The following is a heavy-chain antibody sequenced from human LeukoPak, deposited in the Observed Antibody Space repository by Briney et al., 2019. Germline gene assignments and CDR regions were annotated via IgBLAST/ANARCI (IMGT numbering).Heavy chain of an antibody. Sequence: SETLSLTCTVSGYSISSGYYWGWIRQSPGKGLEWIGSIYHSGSTYYNPSLKSRVTISVDTSKNQFSLKLSSVTAADTAVYYCARAYCGGDCQYYYYYYMDVWGKGTTVTVSS. J-gene: IGHJ6*03. CDR1: GYSISSGYY. D-gene: IGHD2-21*02. CDR3: ARAYCGGDCQYYYYYYMDV. V-gene: IGHV4-38-2*02. CDR2: IYHSGST.